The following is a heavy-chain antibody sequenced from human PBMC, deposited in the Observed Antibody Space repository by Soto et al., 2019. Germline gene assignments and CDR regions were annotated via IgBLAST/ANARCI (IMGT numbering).Heavy chain of an antibody. Sequence: GGSLRLSCAASGFTFSSYAMSWVRQAPGKGLEWVSAISGSGGSTYYADSVKGRFTISRDNSKNTLYLQMNSLRAEDTAVYYCAKRAVGIIVVVPAAIDYWGQGTLVTVSS. CDR1: GFTFSSYA. D-gene: IGHD2-2*02. V-gene: IGHV3-23*01. CDR2: ISGSGGST. CDR3: AKRAVGIIVVVPAAIDY. J-gene: IGHJ4*02.